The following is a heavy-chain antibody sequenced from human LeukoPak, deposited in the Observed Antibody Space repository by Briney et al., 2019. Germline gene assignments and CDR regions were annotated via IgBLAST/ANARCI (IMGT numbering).Heavy chain of an antibody. D-gene: IGHD3-10*01. CDR2: ISYDGSNK. V-gene: IGHV3-30-3*01. J-gene: IGHJ5*02. Sequence: PGRSLRLSCAASGFTFSSYAMHWVRQAPGKGLEWVAVISYDGSNKYYADSVKGRFTISRDNSKNTLYLQMNSLRAEDTAVYYCASGGQQVSNNWFDPWGQGTLATVSS. CDR1: GFTFSSYA. CDR3: ASGGQQVSNNWFDP.